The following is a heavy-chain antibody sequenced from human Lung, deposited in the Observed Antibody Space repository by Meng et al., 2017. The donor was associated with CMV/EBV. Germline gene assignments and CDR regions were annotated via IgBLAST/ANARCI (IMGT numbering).Heavy chain of an antibody. J-gene: IGHJ2*01. CDR1: GFPLSTSGVG. CDR3: AHSGLVVPAVRYWYFDL. D-gene: IGHD2-2*01. V-gene: IGHV2-5*01. Sequence: SGPXLVKPTQTLTLTCTFSGFPLSTSGVGVGWIRQPPGKALEWLALIYWNDDKRYSPSLKSRLTITKDTSKNQVVLTMTNMDPVDTATYYCAHSGLVVPAVRYWYFDLWGRGTLVTVSS. CDR2: IYWNDDK.